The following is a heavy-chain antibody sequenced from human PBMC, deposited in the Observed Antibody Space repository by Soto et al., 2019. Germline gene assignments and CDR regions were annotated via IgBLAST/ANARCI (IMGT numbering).Heavy chain of an antibody. CDR2: IKSKTDGGTT. V-gene: IGHV3-15*01. CDR3: TTDYPRSLPGY. J-gene: IGHJ4*02. CDR1: GFTFSNAW. Sequence: EVQLVESGGGLVKPGGSLSLSCAASGFTFSNAWMSWVRQAPGKGLEWVGRIKSKTDGGTTDYAAPVKGRFTISRDDSKNTLYLQMNSLKTEDTAVYYCTTDYPRSLPGYWGQGTLVTVSS.